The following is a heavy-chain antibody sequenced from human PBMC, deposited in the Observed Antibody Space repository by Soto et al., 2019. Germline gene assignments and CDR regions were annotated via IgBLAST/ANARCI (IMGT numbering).Heavy chain of an antibody. V-gene: IGHV4-4*07. CDR1: GASISGYY. Sequence: QVQLQESGPGLVKPSETLSLTCTVSGASISGYYWSWIRKSAGKGLEWIGRIYATGTTDYNPSLKRRVMMSVDTSKKQFSLKLRSVTDADTAVYYCVRDGTKTLRDWFDPWGQGISVTVSS. J-gene: IGHJ5*02. CDR2: IYATGTT. D-gene: IGHD1-1*01. CDR3: VRDGTKTLRDWFDP.